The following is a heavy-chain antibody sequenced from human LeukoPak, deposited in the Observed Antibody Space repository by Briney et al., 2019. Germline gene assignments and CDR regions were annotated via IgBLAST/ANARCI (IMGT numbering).Heavy chain of an antibody. CDR2: IYSGGST. Sequence: PGGSLRLSCAASGFTFSSYAMSWVRQAPGKGLEWVSVIYSGGSTYYADSVKGRFTISRDNSKNTLYLQMNSLRAEDTAVYYCASANSSSWPHEYDYWGQGTLVTVSS. CDR1: GFTFSSYA. D-gene: IGHD6-13*01. CDR3: ASANSSSWPHEYDY. J-gene: IGHJ4*02. V-gene: IGHV3-53*01.